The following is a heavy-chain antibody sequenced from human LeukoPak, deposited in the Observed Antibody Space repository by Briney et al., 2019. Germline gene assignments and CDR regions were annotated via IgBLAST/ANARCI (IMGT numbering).Heavy chain of an antibody. CDR1: GGSISSGNCY. V-gene: IGHV4-61*10. CDR2: IYYSGST. D-gene: IGHD4-23*01. J-gene: IGHJ5*02. Sequence: PSETLSLTCTVSGGSISSGNCYWSWIRQPAGKGLEWIGYIYYSGSTNYNPSLKSRVTISVDTSKNQFSLKLSSVTAADTAVYYCARFSGNSVWFDPWGQGTLVTVSS. CDR3: ARFSGNSVWFDP.